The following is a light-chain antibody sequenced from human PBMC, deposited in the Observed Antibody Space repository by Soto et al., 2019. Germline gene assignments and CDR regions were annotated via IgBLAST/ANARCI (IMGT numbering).Light chain of an antibody. V-gene: IGKV3-20*01. Sequence: ETVLTQSPGTVSLSPGERATLSCTTSQSVRSNYLAWYQQKPGQAPRLLIYGVFNRATGIPDRFSGSGSGTDFTLTISGLEPEDSAVYYCQHYDCSPRTFGQGTKVEI. CDR2: GVF. CDR3: QHYDCSPRT. J-gene: IGKJ2*01. CDR1: QSVRSNY.